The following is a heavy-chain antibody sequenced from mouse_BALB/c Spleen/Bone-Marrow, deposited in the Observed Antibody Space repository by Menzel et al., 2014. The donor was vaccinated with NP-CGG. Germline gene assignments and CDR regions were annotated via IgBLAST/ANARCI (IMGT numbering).Heavy chain of an antibody. CDR1: GDSITSGY. V-gene: IGHV3-8*02. D-gene: IGHD2-4*01. J-gene: IGHJ2*01. CDR2: ISYSGST. Sequence: EVKLEESGPSLVKPSQTLSLTCSVTGDSITSGYWNWVRKFPGNKLEYMGYISYSGSTYYNPSLKSRISITRDTSKNQYYLRMNSVTTEDTATYYCARYKGYYDHDGDYFDYWGQGTTLTVSS. CDR3: ARYKGYYDHDGDYFDY.